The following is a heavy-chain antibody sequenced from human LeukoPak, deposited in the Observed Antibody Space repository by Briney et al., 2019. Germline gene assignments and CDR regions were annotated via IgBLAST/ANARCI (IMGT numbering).Heavy chain of an antibody. CDR3: ARQPHYGSGSYYLYNWFDP. Sequence: LGESLKISCKGSGYTFTSYWLAWVRQMPGKGLEWMGIIYPGDSDTRYSPSFQGQVTISADKSISTAYLQWSSLKASDTAMYYCARQPHYGSGSYYLYNWFDPWGQGTLVTVSS. D-gene: IGHD3-10*01. V-gene: IGHV5-51*01. CDR1: GYTFTSYW. CDR2: IYPGDSDT. J-gene: IGHJ5*02.